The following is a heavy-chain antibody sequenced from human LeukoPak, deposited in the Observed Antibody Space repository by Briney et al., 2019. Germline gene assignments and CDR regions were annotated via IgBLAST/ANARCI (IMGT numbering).Heavy chain of an antibody. Sequence: GGSLRLFCAASGFTFSTYNINWVRQAPGKGLEWVANIKQDGSEKNYVDSVKGRFTISRDNAKNSLYLQMNSLRVEDTAVYYCARLEQWLTPYWGLGTLVTVSS. CDR2: IKQDGSEK. V-gene: IGHV3-7*01. D-gene: IGHD6-19*01. CDR3: ARLEQWLTPY. CDR1: GFTFSTYN. J-gene: IGHJ4*02.